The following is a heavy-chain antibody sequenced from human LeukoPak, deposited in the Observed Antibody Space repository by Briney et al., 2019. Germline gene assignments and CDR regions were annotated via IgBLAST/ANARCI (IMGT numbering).Heavy chain of an antibody. CDR2: IKQDGSEK. CDR1: GFTFSSYW. CDR3: ARDSFLLALDY. V-gene: IGHV3-7*01. Sequence: GGSLRLSCAASGFTFSSYWMSWVRQAPGKGREWVANIKQDGSEKYYVDSVKGRFTISRDNAKNSLYLQMNSLRAEDTAVYYCARDSFLLALDYWGQGTLVTVSS. D-gene: IGHD2-15*01. J-gene: IGHJ4*02.